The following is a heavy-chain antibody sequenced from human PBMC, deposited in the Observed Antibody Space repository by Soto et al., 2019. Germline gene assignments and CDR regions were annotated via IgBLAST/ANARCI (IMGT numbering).Heavy chain of an antibody. CDR1: VGSFSGYY. CDR2: INHSGST. V-gene: IGHV4-34*01. D-gene: IGHD2-15*01. J-gene: IGHJ4*02. Sequence: SETLSLTCAVYVGSFSGYYWSWIRQPPGKGLEWIGEINHSGSTNYNPSLKSRVTISVDTSKNQFSLKLSSVTAADTAVYYCARGDRWRGFDYWGQGTLVTVSS. CDR3: ARGDRWRGFDY.